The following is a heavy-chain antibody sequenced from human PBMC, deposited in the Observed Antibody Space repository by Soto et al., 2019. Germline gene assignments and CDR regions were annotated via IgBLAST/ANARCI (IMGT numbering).Heavy chain of an antibody. CDR2: TYYRSKWYN. CDR3: VRGIVSAFDY. D-gene: IGHD1-26*01. V-gene: IGHV6-1*01. J-gene: IGHJ4*02. CDR1: GDSLSTNGVA. Sequence: PSQTLSLTCVISGDSLSTNGVAWNWIRQSPSRGLEWLGRTYYRSKWYNDYAPSVISRITIDPDASKNQFSLHLSSVTPEDSATYYCVRGIVSAFDYWAQGTLVTVSS.